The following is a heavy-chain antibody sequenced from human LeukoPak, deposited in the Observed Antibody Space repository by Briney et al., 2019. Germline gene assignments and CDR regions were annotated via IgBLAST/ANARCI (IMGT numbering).Heavy chain of an antibody. CDR2: IYPGDSDT. V-gene: IGHV5-51*01. CDR1: GYSFTSYL. CDR3: ARRYCSGGSCYYNWFDP. D-gene: IGHD2-15*01. Sequence: GESLKISCKGSGYSFTSYLIGWVRQMPGKGLEWMGIIYPGDSDTRYSPSFQGQVTISADKSISTAYLQWSSLKASDTAMYYCARRYCSGGSCYYNWFDPWGQGTLVTVSS. J-gene: IGHJ5*02.